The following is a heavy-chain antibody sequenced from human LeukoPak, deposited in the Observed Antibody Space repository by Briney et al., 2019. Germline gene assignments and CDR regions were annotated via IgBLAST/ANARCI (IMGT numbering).Heavy chain of an antibody. CDR1: GFTFSSYA. V-gene: IGHV3-48*03. D-gene: IGHD3-10*02. J-gene: IGHJ6*04. CDR2: ISSSGSTI. Sequence: GGSLRLSCAASGFTFSSYAMSWVRQAPGKGLEWVSYISSSGSTIYYADSVKGRFTISRDNAKNSLYLQMNSLRAEDTAVYYCAELGITMIGGVWGKGTTVTISS. CDR3: AELGITMIGGV.